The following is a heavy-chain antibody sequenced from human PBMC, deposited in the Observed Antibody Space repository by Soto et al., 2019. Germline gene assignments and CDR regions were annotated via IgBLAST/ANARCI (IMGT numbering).Heavy chain of an antibody. CDR3: ARDGMTTGDT. J-gene: IGHJ4*02. D-gene: IGHD2-21*02. CDR2: VFSSVSA. V-gene: IGHV4-4*07. CDR1: GVSVRSYT. Sequence: SETLSLTCIVSGVSVRSYTWSWVRQPANKGLEWIGRVFSSVSATYNPSLKSRVSISMDTPENRISLKLDSVTAADAGVYFCARDGMTTGDTWGQGTLVTVSS.